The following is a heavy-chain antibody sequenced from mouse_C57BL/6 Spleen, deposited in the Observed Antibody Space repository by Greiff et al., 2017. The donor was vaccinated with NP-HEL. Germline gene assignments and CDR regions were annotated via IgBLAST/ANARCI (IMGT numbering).Heavy chain of an antibody. V-gene: IGHV1-81*01. CDR2: IYPRSGNT. D-gene: IGHD1-1*01. CDR1: GYTFTSYG. Sequence: VKLMESGAELARPGASVKLSCKASGYTFTSYGISWVKQRTGQGLEWIGEIYPRSGNTYYNEKFKGKATLTADKSSSTAYMELRSLTSEDSAVYFVARALLYYGSSLDYWGQGTTLTVSS. CDR3: ARALLYYGSSLDY. J-gene: IGHJ2*01.